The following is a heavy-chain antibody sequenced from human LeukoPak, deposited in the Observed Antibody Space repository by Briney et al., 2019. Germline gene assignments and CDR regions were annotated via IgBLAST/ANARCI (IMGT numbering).Heavy chain of an antibody. CDR2: INYSGNT. V-gene: IGHV4-59*08. D-gene: IGHD6-13*01. CDR3: ARLNVLSSSPLHHFDH. Sequence: SETLSLTCTVSLGSISNYYWSSIRQPPAKVLERIEYINYSGNTNYNPSLKSRVTISVDTSKNQFSLKLSSVTAADTAVYYCARLNVLSSSPLHHFDHWGQGTLVTVSS. CDR1: LGSISNYY. J-gene: IGHJ4*02.